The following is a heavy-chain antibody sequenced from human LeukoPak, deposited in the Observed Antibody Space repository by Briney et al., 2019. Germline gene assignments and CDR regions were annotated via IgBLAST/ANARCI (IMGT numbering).Heavy chain of an antibody. CDR3: ARDRVTGYYDSSGYLFF. D-gene: IGHD3-22*01. Sequence: GGSLRLSCAASGFTFSDYYMSWIRQAPGKGLEWGSYISSSGSTIYYADSMEGRFTISRDNAKNSLYLQMNSLRAEDTAVYYCARDRVTGYYDSSGYLFFWGQGTLVTVSS. CDR1: GFTFSDYY. CDR2: ISSSGSTI. J-gene: IGHJ4*02. V-gene: IGHV3-11*01.